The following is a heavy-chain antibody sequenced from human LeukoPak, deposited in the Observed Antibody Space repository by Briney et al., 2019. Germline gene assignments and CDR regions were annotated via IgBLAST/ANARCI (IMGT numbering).Heavy chain of an antibody. V-gene: IGHV3-23*01. CDR2: ISGSGTIT. CDR1: GFTFSNYA. Sequence: PGGSLRLSCAASGFTFSNYAMSWVRQAPGKGLEWVSAISGSGTITYYADSVKGRFTVSRDNSKNTLYPQMNSLRAEDTAIYYCAKSYATGWYADAFDIWGQGTMVTVSS. D-gene: IGHD6-19*01. CDR3: AKSYATGWYADAFDI. J-gene: IGHJ3*02.